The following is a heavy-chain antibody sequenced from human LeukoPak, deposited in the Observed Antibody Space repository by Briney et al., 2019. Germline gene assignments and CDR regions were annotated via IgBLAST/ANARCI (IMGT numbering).Heavy chain of an antibody. CDR3: ARDLGDRSRAYFAFDY. D-gene: IGHD3-16*01. Sequence: SETLSLTCTVSGGSISSYYWSWLRQPAGKGLEWIGRFYASGSTNYNPSLKGRVTMSVDTSKNQFSLRLNSVTAADTAVYFCARDLGDRSRAYFAFDYWGQGTLVTVSS. CDR2: FYASGST. V-gene: IGHV4-4*07. CDR1: GGSISSYY. J-gene: IGHJ4*02.